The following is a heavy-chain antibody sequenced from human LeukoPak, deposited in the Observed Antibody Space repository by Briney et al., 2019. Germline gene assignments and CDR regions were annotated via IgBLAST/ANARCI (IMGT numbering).Heavy chain of an antibody. CDR3: AKLAKYFYGSETYYFFEH. V-gene: IGHV3-7*01. Sequence: PGGSLRLSCTASGFTFINYSMNWVRQAPGKGLEWVANIKQDGTEKYYVDSVKGRFTISRDNAKNSLYLQMNSLRVEDTAVYYCAKLAKYFYGSETYYFFEHWGQGTPVTASS. CDR1: GFTFINYS. D-gene: IGHD3-10*01. J-gene: IGHJ4*02. CDR2: IKQDGTEK.